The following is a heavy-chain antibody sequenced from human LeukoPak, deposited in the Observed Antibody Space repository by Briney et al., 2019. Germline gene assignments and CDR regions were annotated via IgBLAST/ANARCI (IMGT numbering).Heavy chain of an antibody. J-gene: IGHJ4*02. CDR3: ASGEYYYGSGSYWGLIY. V-gene: IGHV1-8*01. D-gene: IGHD3-10*01. CDR2: MNPNSGNT. CDR1: GYTFTSYD. Sequence: ASVKVSCKASGYTFTSYDINWVRQATGQGLEWMGWMNPNSGNTGYAQKFQGRITMTRNTSISTAYMELSSLRSDDTAVYYCASGEYYYGSGSYWGLIYWGQGTLVTVSS.